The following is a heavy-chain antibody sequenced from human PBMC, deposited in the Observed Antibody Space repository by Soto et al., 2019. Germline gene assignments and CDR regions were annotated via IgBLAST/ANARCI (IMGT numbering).Heavy chain of an antibody. D-gene: IGHD2-15*01. CDR1: GYTLTGNY. J-gene: IGHJ3*02. Sequence: ASVKGTCTDSGYTLTGNYRRWVRQAPVQGRERMALNNSNSGGTNYAQKFQGRVTMTRGPSIITACMELRRLGSDDTALYYCGRGCPSDCSGGSCYGLGRPLDAFDSWGQGTIVTV. CDR3: GRGCPSDCSGGSCYGLGRPLDAFDS. CDR2: NNSNSGGT. V-gene: IGHV1-2*02.